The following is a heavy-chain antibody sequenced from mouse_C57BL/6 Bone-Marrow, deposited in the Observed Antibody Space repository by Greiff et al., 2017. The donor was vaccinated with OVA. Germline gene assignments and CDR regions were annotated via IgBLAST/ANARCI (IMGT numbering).Heavy chain of an antibody. CDR3: TGSLYAMDY. V-gene: IGHV1-15*01. D-gene: IGHD1-1*02. CDR1: GYTFTDYE. CDR2: IDPETGGT. Sequence: QVQLQQSGAELVRPGASVTLSCKASGYTFTDYEMHWVKQTPVHGLEWIGAIDPETGGTAYNQKFKGKAILTADKSSSTAYMELRSLTSEDSAVDYCTGSLYAMDYWGQGTSVTVSS. J-gene: IGHJ4*01.